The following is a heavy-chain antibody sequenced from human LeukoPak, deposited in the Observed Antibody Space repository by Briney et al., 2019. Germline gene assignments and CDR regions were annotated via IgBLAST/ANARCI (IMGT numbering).Heavy chain of an antibody. CDR2: ISGSGGST. V-gene: IGHV3-23*01. Sequence: GGSLRLSCEASGFTFSSYAMSWVRQAPGEGLEWVSAISGSGGSTYYADSVKGRFTISRDNSKNTLYLQMNSLRADDTAVYYCAKTPLAVAPGDFFDYWGQGTLVTVSS. CDR3: AKTPLAVAPGDFFDY. CDR1: GFTFSSYA. J-gene: IGHJ4*02. D-gene: IGHD6-19*01.